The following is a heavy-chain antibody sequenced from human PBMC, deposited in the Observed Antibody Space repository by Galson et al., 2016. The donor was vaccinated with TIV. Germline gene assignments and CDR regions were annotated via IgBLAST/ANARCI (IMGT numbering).Heavy chain of an antibody. V-gene: IGHV3-49*04. D-gene: IGHD3-9*01. CDR2: SRYRANGGVI. CDR1: GFIFSDYA. CDR3: TRDFDWNYFDY. J-gene: IGHJ4*02. Sequence: SLRLSCAASGFIFSDYAINWVRQAPGKGLEWISFSRYRANGGVISYAASVKGRFTISRDDSKSTAYLQMNSLKIEDTAVYYCTRDFDWNYFDYWGQGIVVTVSS.